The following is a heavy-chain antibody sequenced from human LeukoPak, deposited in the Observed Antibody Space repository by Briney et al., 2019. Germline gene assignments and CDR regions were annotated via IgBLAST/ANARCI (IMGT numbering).Heavy chain of an antibody. CDR3: ARVERDSSSLDY. Sequence: SETLSLTCVVNNGSFTEYFWSWIRQPPGKGLEWIGEVYHSGSTNYNPSLKSRLSISADMSKKQFSLKLNSVTAADTAVYYCARVERDSSSLDYWGQGTLVTVSS. D-gene: IGHD6-6*01. CDR2: VYHSGST. CDR1: NGSFTEYF. J-gene: IGHJ4*02. V-gene: IGHV4-34*01.